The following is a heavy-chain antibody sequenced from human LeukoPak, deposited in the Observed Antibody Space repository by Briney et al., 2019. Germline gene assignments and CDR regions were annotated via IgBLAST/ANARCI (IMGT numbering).Heavy chain of an antibody. D-gene: IGHD5-18*01. Sequence: HSGGSLRLSCAASGFSFSNYWMSWARQAPGKGLEWVANIKQDGSEKYYVDSVKGRFTISRDNAKKSLYLQMNSLRAEDTAVYYCARHLSGVTGHTYGRGIDYWGQGTLVTVSS. CDR3: ARHLSGVTGHTYGRGIDY. J-gene: IGHJ4*02. CDR2: IKQDGSEK. V-gene: IGHV3-7*01. CDR1: GFSFSNYW.